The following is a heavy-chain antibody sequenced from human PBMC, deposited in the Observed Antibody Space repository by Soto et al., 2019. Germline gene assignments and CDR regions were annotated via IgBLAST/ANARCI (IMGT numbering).Heavy chain of an antibody. CDR2: IYAGGST. J-gene: IGHJ2*01. Sequence: EVQLVESGGGLVQPGGSLRVSCAASGFIVSNNNMNWVRQAPGKGLEWVSGIYAGGSTYYADSARGRFTFSRDHSKNTLYLQMNSLRADDTAVYYCARAGEDWYFDLWGRGTLVTVSP. CDR3: ARAGEDWYFDL. D-gene: IGHD4-17*01. V-gene: IGHV3-66*01. CDR1: GFIVSNNN.